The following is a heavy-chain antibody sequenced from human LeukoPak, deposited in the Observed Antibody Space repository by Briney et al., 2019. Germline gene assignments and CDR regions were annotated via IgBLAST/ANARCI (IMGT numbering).Heavy chain of an antibody. CDR3: AKDSSNSFAPYYFDY. CDR2: IRYDGNIK. V-gene: IGHV3-30*02. CDR1: GFAFSSYG. D-gene: IGHD2-2*01. Sequence: SGGSLRLSCAASGFAFSSYGMHWVRQAPGKGLEWVAFIRYDGNIKYYADSVKGRFTFSRDNSKNTLYLQMNSLRAEDTAVYYCAKDSSNSFAPYYFDYWGQGTLVTVSS. J-gene: IGHJ4*02.